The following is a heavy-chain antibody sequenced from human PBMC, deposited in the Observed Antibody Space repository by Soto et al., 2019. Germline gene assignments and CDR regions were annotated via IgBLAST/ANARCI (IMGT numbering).Heavy chain of an antibody. J-gene: IGHJ4*02. D-gene: IGHD3-9*01. CDR1: GGTFSSYA. CDR2: IIPIFGTA. V-gene: IGHV1-69*01. CDR3: ARGKIPENYDIFTGYSFDY. Sequence: QVQLVQSGAEVKKPGSSVKVSCKASGGTFSSYAISWVRQAPGQGLEWMGGIIPIFGTANYAQKFQGRVTITADESTSTAYMELSSLRSEETTVYYCARGKIPENYDIFTGYSFDYWGQGTLVTVSS.